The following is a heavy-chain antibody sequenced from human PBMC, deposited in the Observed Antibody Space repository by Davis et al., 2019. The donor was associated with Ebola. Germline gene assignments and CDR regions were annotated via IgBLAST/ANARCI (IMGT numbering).Heavy chain of an antibody. J-gene: IGHJ6*02. CDR2: IKDDGSEI. D-gene: IGHD1-26*01. Sequence: GGSLRLSCAASGFTFTTYWMTWVRQAPGKGLEWVANIKDDGSEIYYVDSVKGRFTISRDNAKDSVHLQMNSLRTEDAAVYYCARDRARGRRSLGGNYFMGADVWGQGTTVTVSS. CDR1: GFTFTTYW. CDR3: ARDRARGRRSLGGNYFMGADV. V-gene: IGHV3-7*01.